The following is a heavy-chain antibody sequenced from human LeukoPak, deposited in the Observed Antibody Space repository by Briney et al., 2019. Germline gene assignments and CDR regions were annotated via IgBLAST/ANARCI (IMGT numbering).Heavy chain of an antibody. V-gene: IGHV1-69*13. CDR3: ARYCSGGSCPKGYFDY. J-gene: IGHJ4*02. Sequence: SVKVSCKASGGTFSSYAISWMRQAPGQGLEWMGGIIPIFGTANYAQKFQGRVTITADESTSTAYMELSSLRPEDTAVYYCARYCSGGSCPKGYFDYWGQGTLVTVSS. CDR1: GGTFSSYA. D-gene: IGHD2-15*01. CDR2: IIPIFGTA.